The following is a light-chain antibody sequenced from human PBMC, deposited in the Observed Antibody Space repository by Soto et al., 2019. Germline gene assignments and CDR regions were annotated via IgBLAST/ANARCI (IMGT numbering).Light chain of an antibody. J-gene: IGKJ1*01. CDR3: QQYNNWPPDWT. Sequence: EIVMTQSPATLSVSPGERATLSCRASQSVGSDLAWYQQRPGQAPRLLIYGASTRATGVPARFSGSGSGTEFTLTISSLQSEDFGIYFCQQYNNWPPDWTFGQGTKVEIK. CDR2: GAS. V-gene: IGKV3-15*01. CDR1: QSVGSD.